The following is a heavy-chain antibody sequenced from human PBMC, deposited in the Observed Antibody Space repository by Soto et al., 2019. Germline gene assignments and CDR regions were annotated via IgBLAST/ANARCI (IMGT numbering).Heavy chain of an antibody. CDR2: IYYSGST. CDR3: ERHRCSTTWPRRESFDI. J-gene: IGHJ3*02. Sequence: SETLSLTCSVSGGSINSSSYFWGWVRQPPGKGLAWIGSIYYSGSTYYNPSLRSRVTISVDTSKNHVSLRLSSVTAADTAVYYCERHRCSTTWPRRESFDIWGQGTMVTVSS. V-gene: IGHV4-39*01. D-gene: IGHD3-10*01. CDR1: GGSINSSSYF.